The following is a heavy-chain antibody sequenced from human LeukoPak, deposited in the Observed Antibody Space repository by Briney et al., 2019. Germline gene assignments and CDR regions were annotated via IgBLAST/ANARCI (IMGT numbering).Heavy chain of an antibody. V-gene: IGHV3-7*04. CDR2: IKQDGCEK. D-gene: IGHD6-13*01. CDR1: GFTFSTYW. Sequence: GSARLSCAASGFTFSTYWMTWLRQAPGKGLDWVANIKQDGCEKYYVDSVKGRFTISRDNAKSSVYLHMNSLRAEDTAVYYCAGSSSWLLESWGQGTRDSVSS. J-gene: IGHJ1*01. CDR3: AGSSSWLLES.